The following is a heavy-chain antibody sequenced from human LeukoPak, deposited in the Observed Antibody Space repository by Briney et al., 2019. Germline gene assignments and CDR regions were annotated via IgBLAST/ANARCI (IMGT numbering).Heavy chain of an antibody. CDR1: GYTFTSYG. CDR2: ISAYNGNT. J-gene: IGHJ6*03. D-gene: IGHD2-15*01. V-gene: IGHV1-18*01. CDR3: ARDSSRYCSGGSCYTRAPWYYYYMDV. Sequence: GASVKVSCKASGYTFTSYGISWVRQAPGQGLEWMGWISAYNGNTNYAQKFQGRVTITADESTSTAYMELSSLRSEDTAVYYCARDSSRYCSGGSCYTRAPWYYYYMDVWGKGTTVTISS.